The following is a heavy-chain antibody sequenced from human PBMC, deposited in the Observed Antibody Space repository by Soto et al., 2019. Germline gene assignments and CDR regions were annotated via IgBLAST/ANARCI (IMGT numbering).Heavy chain of an antibody. D-gene: IGHD1-1*01. CDR3: TRDRSTNDY. Sequence: WVRQATGQGLEWMGWISAKKSNTDYAEKFQGRVTVTIDTSTNTAYMELRSLRSDDTAVYYCTRDRSTNDYWGQGTLVTVSS. J-gene: IGHJ4*02. CDR2: ISAKKSNT. V-gene: IGHV1-18*01.